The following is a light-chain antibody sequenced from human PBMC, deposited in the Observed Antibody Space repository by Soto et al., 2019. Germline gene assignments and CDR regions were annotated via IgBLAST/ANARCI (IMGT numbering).Light chain of an antibody. Sequence: DIQMTQSPSTLSASVGDRVTITCRASQSISSWLPWYQQKPGKAPKLLIYEASNLESGVPSRFSGSGSGTEFTLTISILQPDDFATYYCQQSNNYPWTFGQGTKVDIK. J-gene: IGKJ1*01. CDR2: EAS. CDR1: QSISSW. CDR3: QQSNNYPWT. V-gene: IGKV1-5*03.